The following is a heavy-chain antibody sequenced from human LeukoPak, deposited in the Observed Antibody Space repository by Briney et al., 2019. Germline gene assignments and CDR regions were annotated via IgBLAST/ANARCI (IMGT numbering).Heavy chain of an antibody. CDR3: ARGTTGTTRYYYYMDV. Sequence: GSVKVSCKASGYTFTGYYMHWVRQAPGQGLEWMGWINPNSGGTNYAQKFQGRVTMTRDTSISTAYMELSRLRSDDTAVYYCARGTTGTTRYYYYMDVWGKGTTVTISS. CDR2: INPNSGGT. D-gene: IGHD1-1*01. V-gene: IGHV1-2*02. CDR1: GYTFTGYY. J-gene: IGHJ6*03.